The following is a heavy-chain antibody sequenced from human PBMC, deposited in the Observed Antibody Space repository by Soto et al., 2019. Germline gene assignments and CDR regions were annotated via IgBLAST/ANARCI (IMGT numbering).Heavy chain of an antibody. V-gene: IGHV3-23*01. CDR1: GFTFSSYA. Sequence: GGSLRLSCAASGFTFSSYAMGWVHQAPGKGLELVSTISAGGGRTYYADSVKGQFTISRDNSKNTLYLQMNSMRAEDTAVYYCTKGYYYDTCGYFDSWGQGT. CDR2: ISAGGGRT. D-gene: IGHD3-22*01. CDR3: TKGYYYDTCGYFDS. J-gene: IGHJ4*02.